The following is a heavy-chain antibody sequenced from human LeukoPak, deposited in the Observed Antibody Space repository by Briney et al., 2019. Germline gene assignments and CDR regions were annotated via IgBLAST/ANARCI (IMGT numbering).Heavy chain of an antibody. J-gene: IGHJ4*02. Sequence: GGSLRLSCAASGFTFSSYAMSWVRQAPGKGLEWVSAVGGSGASTYYADSVKGRFTISRDNSKNTLFLQMNSLRAEDTAVYYCAKPRDPGLTGFDYWGQGALVTVSS. V-gene: IGHV3-23*01. D-gene: IGHD3-9*01. CDR3: AKPRDPGLTGFDY. CDR2: VGGSGAST. CDR1: GFTFSSYA.